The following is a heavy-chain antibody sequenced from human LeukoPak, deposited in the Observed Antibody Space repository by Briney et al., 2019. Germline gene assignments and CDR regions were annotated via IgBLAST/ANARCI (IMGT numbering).Heavy chain of an antibody. CDR1: GYTFTSYD. D-gene: IGHD2-2*01. Sequence: APVKVSCKASGYTFTSYDINWVRQATGQGLEWMGWMNPNSGNTGYAQKFQGRVTITRNTSISTAYMELSSLRSEDTAVYYCARGGGYCSSTSCFPEYFQHWGQGTLVTVSS. CDR3: ARGGGYCSSTSCFPEYFQH. J-gene: IGHJ1*01. V-gene: IGHV1-8*03. CDR2: MNPNSGNT.